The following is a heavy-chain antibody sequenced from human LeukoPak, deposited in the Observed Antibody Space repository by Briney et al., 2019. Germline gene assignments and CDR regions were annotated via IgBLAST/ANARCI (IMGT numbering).Heavy chain of an antibody. CDR3: ASMTGYSSGLRFDY. Sequence: SETLSLTCTVSGDSISNYYWSWIRQPPGKGLEWIGYIYYSGSTNYNPSLKSRVTISVDTSKNQFSLTLSSVTAADTAVYYCASMTGYSSGLRFDYWGQGTLVTVSS. J-gene: IGHJ4*02. V-gene: IGHV4-59*08. CDR2: IYYSGST. D-gene: IGHD5-18*01. CDR1: GDSISNYY.